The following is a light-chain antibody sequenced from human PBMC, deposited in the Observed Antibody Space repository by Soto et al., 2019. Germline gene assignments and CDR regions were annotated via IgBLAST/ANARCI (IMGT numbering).Light chain of an antibody. CDR1: QGIRNF. CDR3: QKYSSVPV. V-gene: IGKV1-27*01. CDR2: AAS. Sequence: DIQMTQSTTSLSASVGDRVTSTCRASQGIRNFVAWYQQKPGKAPKLLIYAASTLQSGVPSRFSGSGSGTDFTLTINSLQPEDVATYSCQKYSSVPVFGPGTKVEIK. J-gene: IGKJ3*01.